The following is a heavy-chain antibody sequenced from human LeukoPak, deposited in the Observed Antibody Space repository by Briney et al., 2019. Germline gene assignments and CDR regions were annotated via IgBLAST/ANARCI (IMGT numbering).Heavy chain of an antibody. D-gene: IGHD3-3*01. CDR1: GYTFTSYA. CDR3: ASPSGPIFAEYYYYGMDV. Sequence: GASVTVSCTASGYTFTSYAMHWVRQAPGQRLEWMGWINAGNGNTKYSQKFQGRVTITRDTSANTAYMELSSLRSEDTAVYYCASPSGPIFAEYYYYGMDVWGQGTTVTVSS. CDR2: INAGNGNT. J-gene: IGHJ6*02. V-gene: IGHV1-3*01.